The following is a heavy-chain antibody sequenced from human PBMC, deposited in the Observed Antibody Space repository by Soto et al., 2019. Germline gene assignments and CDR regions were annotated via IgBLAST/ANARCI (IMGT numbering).Heavy chain of an antibody. Sequence: QVQLVQSGAEVKKPGASVKVSCKASGYTFTSYGISWVRQAPGQGLEWMGWISAYNGNTNYAQKLQGRVTMTTDTSTSTADMELRSLRSDDTAVYYCARGPARYCSGGSCYPDYWGQGTLVTVSS. CDR2: ISAYNGNT. CDR3: ARGPARYCSGGSCYPDY. J-gene: IGHJ4*02. CDR1: GYTFTSYG. V-gene: IGHV1-18*01. D-gene: IGHD2-15*01.